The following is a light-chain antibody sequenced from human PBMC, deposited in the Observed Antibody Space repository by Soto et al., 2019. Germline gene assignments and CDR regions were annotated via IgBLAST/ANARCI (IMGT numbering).Light chain of an antibody. CDR1: QRVSSY. V-gene: IGKV3-11*01. Sequence: EIVWTQSPATLSLSPGERATLSCRASQRVSSYLAWYQQKPGQAPRLLIDDASNRATGIPARFSGSVSGTAFSLTISSLEAEDFAVYYCQQRSNWLTFGGGTKVEIK. CDR2: DAS. CDR3: QQRSNWLT. J-gene: IGKJ4*01.